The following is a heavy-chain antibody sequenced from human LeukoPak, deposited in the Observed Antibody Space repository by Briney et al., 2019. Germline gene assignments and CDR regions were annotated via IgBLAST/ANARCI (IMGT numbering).Heavy chain of an antibody. V-gene: IGHV3-15*01. CDR1: GFTFTNAW. CDR2: IKSKTHGGTT. CDR3: TTAGYSGYDWNY. J-gene: IGHJ4*02. Sequence: PGGSLRLSCAASGFTFTNAWMDWVRQAPGKGLEWVGRIKSKTHGGTTDYAAPVKGRFTISRDDSKNTLYLQMNSLKTEDTAIYYCTTAGYSGYDWNYWGQGALVTVSS. D-gene: IGHD5-12*01.